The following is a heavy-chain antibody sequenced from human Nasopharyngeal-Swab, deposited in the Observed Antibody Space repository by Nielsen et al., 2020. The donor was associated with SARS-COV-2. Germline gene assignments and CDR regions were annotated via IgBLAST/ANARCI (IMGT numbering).Heavy chain of an antibody. Sequence: SETLSLTCTVSGGSISSGGYYWSWIRQHPGKGLEWIGYIYYSGSTYYNPSLKSRVTISVDTSKNQFSLKLSSVTAADTAVYYCARHSPTTYYYDSSGYYRADDAFDIWGQGTMVTVSS. J-gene: IGHJ3*02. V-gene: IGHV4-31*03. CDR2: IYYSGST. CDR1: GGSISSGGYY. D-gene: IGHD3-22*01. CDR3: ARHSPTTYYYDSSGYYRADDAFDI.